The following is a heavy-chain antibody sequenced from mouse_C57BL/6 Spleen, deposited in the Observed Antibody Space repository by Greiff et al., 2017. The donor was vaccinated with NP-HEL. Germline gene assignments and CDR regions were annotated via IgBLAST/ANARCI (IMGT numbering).Heavy chain of an antibody. D-gene: IGHD3-2*02. CDR2: IYPGDGDT. J-gene: IGHJ4*01. Sequence: QVQLQQSGPELVKPGASVKISCKASGYAFSSSWMNWVKQRPGKGLEWIGRIYPGDGDTNYNGKFKGKATLTADKSSSTAYMQLSSLTSEDSAVYFCAREGGRQLRLLMDYWGQGTSVTVSS. V-gene: IGHV1-82*01. CDR3: AREGGRQLRLLMDY. CDR1: GYAFSSSW.